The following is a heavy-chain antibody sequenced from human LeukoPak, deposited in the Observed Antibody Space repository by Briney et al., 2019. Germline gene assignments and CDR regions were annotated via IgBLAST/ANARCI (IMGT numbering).Heavy chain of an antibody. CDR1: GGTFSSYT. V-gene: IGHV1-69*02. CDR3: ARGVHGSEFDY. CDR2: IIPILGIA. J-gene: IGHJ4*02. D-gene: IGHD1-26*01. Sequence: SVKVPCKASGGTFSSYTISWVRQAPGQGLEWMGRIIPILGIANYAQKFQGRVTITADKSTSTAYMELSSLRSEDTAVYYCARGVHGSEFDYWGQGTLVTVSS.